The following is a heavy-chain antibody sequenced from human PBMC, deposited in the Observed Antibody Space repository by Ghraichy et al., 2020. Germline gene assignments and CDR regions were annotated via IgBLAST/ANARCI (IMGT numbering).Heavy chain of an antibody. J-gene: IGHJ3*02. Sequence: GGSLRLSCAASGFTFSSYAMSWVRQAPGRGLEWVSAISGSGGNTYYADSVKGRFTISSDSSKNTLYLQMNSLRAEDTAVYYCAKFSSGSGFPDAFDIWGQGTMVTVSS. D-gene: IGHD3-10*01. CDR2: ISGSGGNT. CDR1: GFTFSSYA. CDR3: AKFSSGSGFPDAFDI. V-gene: IGHV3-23*01.